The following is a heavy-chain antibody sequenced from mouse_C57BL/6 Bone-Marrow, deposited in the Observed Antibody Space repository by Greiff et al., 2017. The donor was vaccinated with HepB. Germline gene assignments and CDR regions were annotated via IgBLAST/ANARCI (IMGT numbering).Heavy chain of an antibody. CDR3: TPNYYGSSSWFAY. CDR1: GYTFTSYW. Sequence: VQLQQPGAELVMPGASVKLSCKASGYTFTSYWMHWVKQRPGQGLEWIGEIDPSDSYTNYNQKFKGKSTLTVDKSSSTAYMQLSSLTSEDSAVYYCTPNYYGSSSWFAYWGQGTLVTVSA. V-gene: IGHV1-69*01. D-gene: IGHD1-1*01. J-gene: IGHJ3*01. CDR2: IDPSDSYT.